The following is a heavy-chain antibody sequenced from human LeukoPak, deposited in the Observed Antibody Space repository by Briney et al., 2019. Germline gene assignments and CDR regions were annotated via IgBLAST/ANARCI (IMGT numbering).Heavy chain of an antibody. Sequence: PGRSLRLSCAASGFTFSSYGMHWVRQAPGKGLEWVAVISYDGSNKYYADSVKGRFTTSRDNSKNTLYLQMNSLRAEDTAVYYCTRDQHFYGSGSYYEAYYFDYWGQGTLVTVSS. V-gene: IGHV3-30*03. J-gene: IGHJ4*02. D-gene: IGHD3-10*01. CDR2: ISYDGSNK. CDR1: GFTFSSYG. CDR3: TRDQHFYGSGSYYEAYYFDY.